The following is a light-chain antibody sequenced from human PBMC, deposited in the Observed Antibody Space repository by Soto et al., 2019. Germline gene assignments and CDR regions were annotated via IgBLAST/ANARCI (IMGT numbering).Light chain of an antibody. CDR3: QQYGSSST. Sequence: EIVLTQSPATLSLSPGERATLSCRASQSVSSSYLAWYQQKPGQAPRLLIYGASSRPTGIPDRFSGSGSGTDFTLTISRLEPEDFAVYYCQQYGSSSTFGQGTRLEL. V-gene: IGKV3-20*01. CDR2: GAS. J-gene: IGKJ5*01. CDR1: QSVSSSY.